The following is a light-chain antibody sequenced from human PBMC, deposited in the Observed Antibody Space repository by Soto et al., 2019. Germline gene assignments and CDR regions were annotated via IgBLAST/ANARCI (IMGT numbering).Light chain of an antibody. V-gene: IGLV2-14*03. CDR2: DVS. J-gene: IGLJ1*01. CDR3: NSYTSSSTDV. Sequence: QSALTQPVSVSGSPGQSITISCTGTSGDVGGYNYVSWYQQHPGKAPKLMIYDVSNRPSGVSNRFSGSKSGNTASLTISGLQAEDEADYYCNSYTSSSTDVFGTGTKLTVL. CDR1: SGDVGGYNY.